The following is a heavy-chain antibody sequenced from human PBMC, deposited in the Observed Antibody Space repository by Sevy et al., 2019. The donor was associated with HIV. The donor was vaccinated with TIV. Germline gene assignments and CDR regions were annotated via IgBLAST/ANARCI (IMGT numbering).Heavy chain of an antibody. CDR3: ARDPASDGYFDWLHPNWFDP. Sequence: SETLSLTCAVSGYSISSGYYWGWIRQPPGKGLEWIGSIYHSGSTYYNPSLKSRVTISVDTSKNQFSLKLSSVTAADTAVYYCARDPASDGYFDWLHPNWFDPWGQGTLVTVSS. CDR1: GYSISSGYY. CDR2: IYHSGST. V-gene: IGHV4-38-2*02. D-gene: IGHD3-9*01. J-gene: IGHJ5*02.